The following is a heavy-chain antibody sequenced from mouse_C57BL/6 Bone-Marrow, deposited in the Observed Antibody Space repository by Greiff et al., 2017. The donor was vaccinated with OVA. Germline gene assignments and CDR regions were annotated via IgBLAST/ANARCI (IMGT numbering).Heavy chain of an antibody. D-gene: IGHD4-1*01. V-gene: IGHV1-53*01. CDR3: ARVLGRGYWYFDV. Sequence: QVQLKQPGTELVKPGASVKLSCKASGYTFTSYWMHWVKQRPGQGLEWIGNINPSNGGPNYNEKFKSKATLTVDKSSSTAYMQLSSLTSEDSAVYYCARVLGRGYWYFDVWGTGTTVTVSS. J-gene: IGHJ1*03. CDR1: GYTFTSYW. CDR2: INPSNGGP.